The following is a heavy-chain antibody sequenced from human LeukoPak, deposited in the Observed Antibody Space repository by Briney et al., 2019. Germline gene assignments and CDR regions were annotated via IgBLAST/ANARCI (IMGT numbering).Heavy chain of an antibody. J-gene: IGHJ6*03. V-gene: IGHV1-2*02. CDR1: GYTFTGYY. Sequence: ASVKVSCKASGYTFTGYYMHWVRQAPGQGLEWMGWINPNSGGTNYAQKFQGRVTMTRDTSISTAYMELSRLRSDDTAVYYCARASCSGGSCYHSGIYYYYYMDVWGKGTTVTISS. CDR2: INPNSGGT. CDR3: ARASCSGGSCYHSGIYYYYYMDV. D-gene: IGHD2-15*01.